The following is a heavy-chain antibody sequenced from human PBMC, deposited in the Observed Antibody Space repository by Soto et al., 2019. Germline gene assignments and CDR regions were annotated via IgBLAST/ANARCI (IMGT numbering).Heavy chain of an antibody. D-gene: IGHD4-17*01. Sequence: QVQLQESGPGLMKPSQTLSLTCTVSGGSISSGGYYWSWIRQHPGKGLERIGYIYYSGSSYYNPSLYSLVTISIDTSKNQFSLKLSSVTAADTAVYYCARGRGTVTTVTTHLDYWGQGTLVTVSS. CDR1: GGSISSGGYY. V-gene: IGHV4-31*01. CDR3: ARGRGTVTTVTTHLDY. J-gene: IGHJ4*02. CDR2: IYYSGSS.